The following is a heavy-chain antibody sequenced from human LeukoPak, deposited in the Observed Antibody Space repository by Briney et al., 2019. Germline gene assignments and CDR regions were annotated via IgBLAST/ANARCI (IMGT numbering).Heavy chain of an antibody. Sequence: ASVKVSCKASGYTFSGYFIHWVRQAPGQGLEWMGWINPNDGAINCAQKFQDRVTMTRDPSITTAYMELTSLTSDDTALYYCARDRATYGPEYDDWGQGTLVTVSS. D-gene: IGHD2-8*01. CDR3: ARDRATYGPEYDD. CDR1: GYTFSGYF. CDR2: INPNDGAI. J-gene: IGHJ4*02. V-gene: IGHV1-2*02.